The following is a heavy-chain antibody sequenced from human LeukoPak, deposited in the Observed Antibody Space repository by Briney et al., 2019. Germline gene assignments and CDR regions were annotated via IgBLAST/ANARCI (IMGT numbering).Heavy chain of an antibody. Sequence: GASVKVSCKASGGTFSSYAISWVRQAPGQGLEWMGWISAYNGNTNYAQKLQGRVTMTTDTSTSTAYMELRSLRSDDTAVYYCARDHVSGSYFGNNWFDPWGQGTLVTVSS. V-gene: IGHV1-18*01. D-gene: IGHD1-26*01. CDR2: ISAYNGNT. CDR1: GGTFSSYA. J-gene: IGHJ5*02. CDR3: ARDHVSGSYFGNNWFDP.